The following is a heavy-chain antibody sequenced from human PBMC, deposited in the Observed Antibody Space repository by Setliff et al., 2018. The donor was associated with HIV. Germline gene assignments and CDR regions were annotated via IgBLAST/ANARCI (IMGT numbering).Heavy chain of an antibody. CDR2: IYTSRGT. D-gene: IGHD6-13*01. CDR1: GGSISGYH. Sequence: TSDTLSLTCTVSGGSISGYHWNWLRQTPGKGLEWIGYIYTSRGTNYNHSLRTRVIISVDTSNQFSLKLSSVTAADAAVYYCARSPSYRSSWEYYFDYWGQGILVTVSS. CDR3: ARSPSYRSSWEYYFDY. J-gene: IGHJ4*02. V-gene: IGHV4-4*09.